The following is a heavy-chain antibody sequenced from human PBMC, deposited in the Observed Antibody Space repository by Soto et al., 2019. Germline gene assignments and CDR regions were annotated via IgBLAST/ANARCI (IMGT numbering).Heavy chain of an antibody. D-gene: IGHD6-13*01. Sequence: SGPTLGNPTQTLTLTCTFSGFSLSTTGVGVGWIRQPPGKALEWLALIFWNDDERYSPSLKNRLTITQDTSKNQVVRTMTNMDPVDTATYYCSHRHTAAAGTPAAASTEDYFDYWGEGTQVKVYS. J-gene: IGHJ4*02. CDR3: SHRHTAAAGTPAAASTEDYFDY. V-gene: IGHV2-5*01. CDR1: GFSLSTTGVG. CDR2: IFWNDDE.